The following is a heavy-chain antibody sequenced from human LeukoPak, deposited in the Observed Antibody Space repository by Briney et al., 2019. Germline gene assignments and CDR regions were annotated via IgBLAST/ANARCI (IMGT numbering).Heavy chain of an antibody. Sequence: ASVKVSCKASGYTFTGYYMHWVRQAPGQGLEWMGWINPNSGGTSYAQKFQGRVTMTRDTSISTAYMELSRLRSDDTAVYYCARDKILWFRELLGYWGQGTLVTVSS. D-gene: IGHD3-10*01. CDR3: ARDKILWFRELLGY. V-gene: IGHV1-2*02. J-gene: IGHJ4*02. CDR2: INPNSGGT. CDR1: GYTFTGYY.